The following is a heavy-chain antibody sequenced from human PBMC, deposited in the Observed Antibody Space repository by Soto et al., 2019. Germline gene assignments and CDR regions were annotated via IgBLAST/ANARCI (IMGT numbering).Heavy chain of an antibody. J-gene: IGHJ4*02. CDR2: IYYSGST. CDR1: GGSISSHY. D-gene: IGHD2-8*01. V-gene: IGHV4-59*11. CDR3: AREQVANGVPDY. Sequence: SETLSLTCTVSGGSISSHYWSWIRQPPGKGLEWIGYIYYSGSTNYNPSLKSRVTISVDTSKNQFSLKLSSVTAADTAVYYCAREQVANGVPDYWGQGTLVTVSS.